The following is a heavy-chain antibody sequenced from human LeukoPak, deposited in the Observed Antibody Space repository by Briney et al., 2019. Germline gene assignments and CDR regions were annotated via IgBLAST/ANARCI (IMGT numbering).Heavy chain of an antibody. CDR2: ISSSSSTI. CDR1: GFTFSSYS. CDR3: ARDRGAGY. V-gene: IGHV3-48*01. D-gene: IGHD3-10*01. J-gene: IGHJ4*02. Sequence: GGSLRLSCAASGFTFSSYSMNWVRQAPGKGLEWVSYISSSSSTIYYADSVKGRFTISRDNAKNSLYLQMNSLRAEDTAVYYCARDRGAGYWGQGTLVTVSS.